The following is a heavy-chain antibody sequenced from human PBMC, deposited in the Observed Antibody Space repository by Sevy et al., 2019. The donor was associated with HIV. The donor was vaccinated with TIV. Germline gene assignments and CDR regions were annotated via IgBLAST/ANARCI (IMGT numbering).Heavy chain of an antibody. J-gene: IGHJ6*02. Sequence: GGSLRLSCAASGFTFSSYWMHWVRQAPGKGLVWVSRINSDGSSTSYADSVKGRFTISRDNAKNTLYLQMNSLRAEDTAVYYCARAQGIADPYYYGMDVRGQGTTVTVSS. CDR1: GFTFSSYW. V-gene: IGHV3-74*01. CDR2: INSDGSST. CDR3: ARAQGIADPYYYGMDV. D-gene: IGHD6-13*01.